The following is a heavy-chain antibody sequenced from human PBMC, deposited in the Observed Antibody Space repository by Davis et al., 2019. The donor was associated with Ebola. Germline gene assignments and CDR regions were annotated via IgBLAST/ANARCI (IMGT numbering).Heavy chain of an antibody. V-gene: IGHV3-23*01. CDR2: ISGSGGST. CDR3: AKAYYDILTGYYVDV. Sequence: PGGSLRLSCAASGFTFSSYAMSWVRQAPGKGLEWVSAISGSGGSTYYADSVKGRFTISRDNSKNTLYLQMNSLRAEDTAVYYCAKAYYDILTGYYVDVWGQGTTVTVSS. D-gene: IGHD3-9*01. J-gene: IGHJ6*02. CDR1: GFTFSSYA.